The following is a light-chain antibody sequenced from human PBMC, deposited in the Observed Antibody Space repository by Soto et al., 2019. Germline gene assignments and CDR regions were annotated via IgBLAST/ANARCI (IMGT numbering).Light chain of an antibody. CDR1: HGISSY. CDR2: AAS. J-gene: IGKJ1*01. Sequence: IRMSQSLSSLSATKGDRVTITCRASHGISSYLAWYQQKPGKAPKLLIYAASTLQSGVPSRFSGSRSGPEFTLTIYSLQAEDFTSYRSEVSYSMLSTLGQGSKV. CDR3: EVSYSMLST. V-gene: IGKV1-8*01.